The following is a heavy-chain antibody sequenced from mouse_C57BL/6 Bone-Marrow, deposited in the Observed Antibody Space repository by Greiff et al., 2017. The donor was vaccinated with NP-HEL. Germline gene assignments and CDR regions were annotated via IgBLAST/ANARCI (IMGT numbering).Heavy chain of an antibody. CDR1: GFTFSDYY. CDR3: ARQGVWSYFDY. D-gene: IGHD2-10*02. J-gene: IGHJ2*01. V-gene: IGHV5-12*01. Sequence: EVKLVESGGGLVQPGGSLKLSCAASGFTFSDYYMYWVRQTPEKRLEWVADISNGGGSTYYPDTVKGRFTISRDNAKNTLYLQMSRLKSEDTAMYYCARQGVWSYFDYWGQGTTLTVSS. CDR2: ISNGGGST.